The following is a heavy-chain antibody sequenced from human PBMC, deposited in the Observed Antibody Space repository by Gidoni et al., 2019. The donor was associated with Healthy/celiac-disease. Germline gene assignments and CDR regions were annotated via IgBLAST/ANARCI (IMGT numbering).Heavy chain of an antibody. V-gene: IGHV4-31*03. CDR3: ARGDSSTSYSLIRDNWFDP. CDR1: GGSISSGGYY. D-gene: IGHD2-2*01. J-gene: IGHJ5*02. Sequence: QVQLQESGPGLVKPSQTLSLTCTVPGGSISSGGYYWSWIRQHPGKGLEWIGYIYYSGSTYYNPSLKSRVTISVDTSKNQFSLKLSSVTAADTAVYYCARGDSSTSYSLIRDNWFDPWGQGTLVTVSS. CDR2: IYYSGST.